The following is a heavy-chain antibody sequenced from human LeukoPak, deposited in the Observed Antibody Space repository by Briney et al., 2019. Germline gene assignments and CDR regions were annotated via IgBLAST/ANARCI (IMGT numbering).Heavy chain of an antibody. CDR3: ARDHSPRKRYYDFWSGHITGSFDY. CDR2: ISSSGSTI. J-gene: IGHJ4*02. Sequence: GGSLRLSCAASGFTFSDYYMSWIRQAPGKGLEWVSYISSSGSTIYYADSVKGRFTISRDNAKNSLYLQMNSLGAEDTAVYYCARDHSPRKRYYDFWSGHITGSFDYWGQGTLVTVSS. D-gene: IGHD3-3*01. V-gene: IGHV3-11*04. CDR1: GFTFSDYY.